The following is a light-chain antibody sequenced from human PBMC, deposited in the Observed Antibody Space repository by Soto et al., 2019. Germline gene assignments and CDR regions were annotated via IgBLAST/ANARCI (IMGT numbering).Light chain of an antibody. CDR2: DVF. Sequence: EIVLTQSPATLSLSPVERATLSCRASQSISIYLAWYQQKPGQAPRLLIYDVFNRATGIPARFSGSGSGTDFTLTISSLEPEDFAVYYCQQRSNWPPEITFGQGTRLEIK. CDR3: QQRSNWPPEIT. CDR1: QSISIY. J-gene: IGKJ5*01. V-gene: IGKV3-11*01.